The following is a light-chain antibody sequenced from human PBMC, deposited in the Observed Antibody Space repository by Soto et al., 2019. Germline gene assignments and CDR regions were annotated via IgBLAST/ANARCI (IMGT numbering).Light chain of an antibody. J-gene: IGKJ5*01. V-gene: IGKV3-15*01. CDR3: QQYSDWPPIT. Sequence: EIVMTQSPGTLSVSPGERATLSCRASQSVSSNLAWYQQKPGQAPRLLIYGASTRATGIPARFSGSGSGTDFLLTITSLQSEDFAVYYCQQYSDWPPITFGQGTRLEIK. CDR1: QSVSSN. CDR2: GAS.